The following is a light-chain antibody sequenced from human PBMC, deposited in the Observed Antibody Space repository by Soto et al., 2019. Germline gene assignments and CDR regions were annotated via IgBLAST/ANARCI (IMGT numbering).Light chain of an antibody. CDR2: EVR. Sequence: QSVLTQPASVSGSPGQSITISCTGTSSDIGSGYAYVSWYQQHTGKAPKVIIYEVRHRPSSVSSRFSGSKSGNTASLTISGLQAEDEAQYYCSSYTTYDTVVFGGGTKLTVL. CDR1: SSDIGSGYAY. V-gene: IGLV2-14*01. CDR3: SSYTTYDTVV. J-gene: IGLJ2*01.